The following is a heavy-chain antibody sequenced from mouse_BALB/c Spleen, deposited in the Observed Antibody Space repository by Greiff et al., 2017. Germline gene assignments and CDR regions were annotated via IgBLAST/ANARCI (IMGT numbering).Heavy chain of an antibody. J-gene: IGHJ3*01. CDR3: TRDGNYGFAY. D-gene: IGHD2-1*01. CDR2: ISSGGSYT. Sequence: EVHLVESGGGLMKPGGSLKLSCAASGFTFSSYTMSWVRQTPEKRLEWVATISSGGSYTYYPDSVKGRFTISRDNAKNTLYLQMSSLKSEDTAMYYCTRDGNYGFAYWGQGTLVTVSA. CDR1: GFTFSSYT. V-gene: IGHV5-6-4*01.